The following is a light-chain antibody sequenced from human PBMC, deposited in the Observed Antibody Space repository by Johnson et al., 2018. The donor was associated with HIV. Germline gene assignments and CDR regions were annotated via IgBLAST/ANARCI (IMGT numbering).Light chain of an antibody. Sequence: QSVLTQPPSVSAAPGQKVTISCSGSSCDIGNNYVSCHQQFPGTAPKLLIYDNNKRSSGIPDRFSGSKSGTSATLGITGLQTGDEADYYCGTWDSSLSAVFGTGTKVTVL. J-gene: IGLJ1*01. V-gene: IGLV1-51*01. CDR2: DNN. CDR3: GTWDSSLSAV. CDR1: SCDIGNNY.